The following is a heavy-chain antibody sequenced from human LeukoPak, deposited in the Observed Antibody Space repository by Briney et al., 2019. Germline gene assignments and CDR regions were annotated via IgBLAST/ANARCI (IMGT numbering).Heavy chain of an antibody. CDR2: IYSSGST. Sequence: GGSLRLSCAASGVTVSSNYMAWVRQAPGKGLEWVSVIYSSGSTYYADSVKGRFTISRDSSKNTLYLQMNSLRVEDTAVYYCARDTVGTAGVEYWGQGTLVTVSS. CDR3: ARDTVGTAGVEY. D-gene: IGHD4-23*01. CDR1: GVTVSSNY. V-gene: IGHV3-53*01. J-gene: IGHJ4*02.